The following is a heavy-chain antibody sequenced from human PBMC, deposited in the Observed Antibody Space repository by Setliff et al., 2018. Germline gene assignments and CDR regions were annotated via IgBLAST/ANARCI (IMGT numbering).Heavy chain of an antibody. D-gene: IGHD6-19*01. CDR3: AKDWGAVAAMGSYYFDS. CDR1: GFTFSSYS. V-gene: IGHV3-21*01. Sequence: GGSLRLSCAASGFTFSSYSMNWVRQAPGKGLEWVSSISSSSSYIYYADSVKGRFTISRDNAKNSLYLQMNSLRAEDTAVYYCAKDWGAVAAMGSYYFDSWGQGTLVTVSS. J-gene: IGHJ4*02. CDR2: ISSSSSYI.